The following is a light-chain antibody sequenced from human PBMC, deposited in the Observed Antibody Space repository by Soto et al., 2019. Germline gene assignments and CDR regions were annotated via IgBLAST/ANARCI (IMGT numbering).Light chain of an antibody. CDR2: EGN. CDR3: QSYDNSLTGSNV. CDR1: NNPIESHNV. J-gene: IGLJ1*01. Sequence: QSALTQPASVSGSPGQSITISCTGNNNPIESHNVVSWIQQHPGKAPKLIIYEGNKRPSGVSDRFSASKSDNTASLTISGLQAEDEADYYCQSYDNSLTGSNVFGTGTKLTVL. V-gene: IGLV2-23*01.